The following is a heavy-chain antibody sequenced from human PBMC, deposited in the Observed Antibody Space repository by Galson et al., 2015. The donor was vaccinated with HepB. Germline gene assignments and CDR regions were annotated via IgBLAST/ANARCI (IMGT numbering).Heavy chain of an antibody. Sequence: SVKVSCKASGGTFSSYAISWVRQAPGQGLEWMGGIIPIFGTANYAQKFQGRVTITADESTSTAYMELSSLRSEDTAVYYCARSARSMVRGVDDAFDIWGQGTMVTVSS. J-gene: IGHJ3*02. D-gene: IGHD3-10*01. CDR1: GGTFSSYA. CDR3: ARSARSMVRGVDDAFDI. CDR2: IIPIFGTA. V-gene: IGHV1-69*13.